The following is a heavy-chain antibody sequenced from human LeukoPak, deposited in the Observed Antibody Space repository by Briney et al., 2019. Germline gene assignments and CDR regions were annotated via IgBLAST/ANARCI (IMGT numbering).Heavy chain of an antibody. V-gene: IGHV3-30*18. J-gene: IGHJ3*02. CDR1: VSEFIFSNYG. CDR3: AKEYWGFSGSQSAGFNI. CDR2: IPYDGSNK. D-gene: IGHD1-26*01. Sequence: GGSLRLSCAASVSEFIFSNYGMHWVRQAPGKGLDWVAVIPYDGSNKYYADSVKGRFTISRDNSENSLYLQMNSLRSEDTAVFYCAKEYWGFSGSQSAGFNIWGRGTMVTVSS.